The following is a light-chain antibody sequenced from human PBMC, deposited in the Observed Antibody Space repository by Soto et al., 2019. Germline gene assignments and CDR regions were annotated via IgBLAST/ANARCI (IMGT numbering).Light chain of an antibody. V-gene: IGKV1-5*03. J-gene: IGKJ1*01. Sequence: IQMTQSPSTLSSSLGDRVTITCRASQSISSWLAWHQQKPGKAPKLLISKASSLQSGVPSRFIGIGSGTEFTLTIRSMQPDDFATYYCQQYNSHRAFCQGTKVDIK. CDR2: KAS. CDR3: QQYNSHRA. CDR1: QSISSW.